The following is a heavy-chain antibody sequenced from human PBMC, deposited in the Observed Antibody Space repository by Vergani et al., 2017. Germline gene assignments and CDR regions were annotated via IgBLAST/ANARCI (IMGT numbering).Heavy chain of an antibody. V-gene: IGHV7-4-1*02. CDR1: GYTFTSYA. CDR3: ARGPYYDILTGYYFASVPWSSRPVNDFDY. D-gene: IGHD3-9*01. CDR2: INTNTGNP. Sequence: QVQLVQSGSELKKPGASVKVSCKASGYTFTSYAMNWMRQAPGQGLEWMGWINTNTGNPTYAQGFTGRFVFSLDTSVSTAYLQISSLKAEDTAVYYCARGPYYDILTGYYFASVPWSSRPVNDFDYWGQGTLVTVSS. J-gene: IGHJ4*02.